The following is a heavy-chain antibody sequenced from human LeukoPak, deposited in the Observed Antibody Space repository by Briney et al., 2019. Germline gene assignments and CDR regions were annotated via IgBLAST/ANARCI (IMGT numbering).Heavy chain of an antibody. J-gene: IGHJ5*02. Sequence: SQTLSLTCAISGDSVSSNSAAWNWIRQSPSRGLEWLGRTYYRSKWYNDYAVSVKSRITINPDTSKNRFSLQLNSVTPEDTAVYYCARSVIAVAGTFGYNWFDPWGQGTLVTVSS. CDR3: ARSVIAVAGTFGYNWFDP. V-gene: IGHV6-1*01. CDR2: TYYRSKWYN. CDR1: GDSVSSNSAA. D-gene: IGHD6-19*01.